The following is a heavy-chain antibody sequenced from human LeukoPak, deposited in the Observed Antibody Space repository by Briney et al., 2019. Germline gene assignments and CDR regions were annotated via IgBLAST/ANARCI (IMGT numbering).Heavy chain of an antibody. Sequence: PGGSLRPSCAASGFTFSNYSMNWVRQAPGKGLEWVSSISSSSSYIYHADSVKGRFTISRDNAKNSLYLQMNSLRAEDTAVYYCAREYCSSTSCYGGNFDYWGQGTLVTVSS. CDR1: GFTFSNYS. CDR3: AREYCSSTSCYGGNFDY. J-gene: IGHJ4*02. D-gene: IGHD2-2*01. CDR2: ISSSSSYI. V-gene: IGHV3-21*01.